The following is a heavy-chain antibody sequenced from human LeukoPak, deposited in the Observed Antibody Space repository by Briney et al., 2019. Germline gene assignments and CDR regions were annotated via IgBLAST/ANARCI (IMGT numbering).Heavy chain of an antibody. J-gene: IGHJ6*02. CDR2: ISYDGSNK. V-gene: IGHV3-30*03. Sequence: GRSLRLSCAASGFTFSSYGMHWVRQAPGKGLEWVAVISYDGSNKYYADSVKGRFTISRDNSKNTLYLQMNSLRAEDTAVYHCARPHYSQLELYHYYGMDVWGQGTTVTVSS. CDR3: ARPHYSQLELYHYYGMDV. D-gene: IGHD1-7*01. CDR1: GFTFSSYG.